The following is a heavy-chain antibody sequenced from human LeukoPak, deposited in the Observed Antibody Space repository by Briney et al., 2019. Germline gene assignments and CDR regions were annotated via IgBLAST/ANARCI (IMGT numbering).Heavy chain of an antibody. J-gene: IGHJ4*02. D-gene: IGHD6-19*01. CDR2: IIPIFGTA. CDR1: GGTFSSYA. V-gene: IGHV1-69*01. Sequence: SAKVSCKASGGTFSSYAISWVRQAPGQGLEWMGGIIPIFGTANYAQKFQGRVTITANESTSTAYMELSSLRSEDTAVYYCAREIKFSSGCFDYWGQGTLVTVSS. CDR3: AREIKFSSGCFDY.